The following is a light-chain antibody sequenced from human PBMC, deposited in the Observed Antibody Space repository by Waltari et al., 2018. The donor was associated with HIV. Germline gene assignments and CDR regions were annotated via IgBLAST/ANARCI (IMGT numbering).Light chain of an antibody. CDR3: QQSYRLPT. V-gene: IGKV1-39*01. CDR1: QSISSH. Sequence: MGMTQSPSSLSASVGDRVTITCRASQSISSHLNWYQHKPGKAPELLIYAVSNLQSGVPSRFSGSKSGTDFTLPISSLQPEDFATYFCQQSYRLPTFGQGTKVAIK. CDR2: AVS. J-gene: IGKJ1*01.